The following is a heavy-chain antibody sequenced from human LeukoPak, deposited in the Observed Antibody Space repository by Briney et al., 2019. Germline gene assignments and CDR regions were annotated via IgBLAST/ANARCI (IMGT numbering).Heavy chain of an antibody. CDR3: AKGNQDIVEGNWFDP. J-gene: IGHJ5*02. V-gene: IGHV3-9*01. CDR2: ISWNSGSI. D-gene: IGHD2-15*01. Sequence: PGGSLRLSCAASGFTFDDYAMHWVRQAPGKGLEWVSGISWNSGSIGYADSVKGRFTISRDNAKNSLYLQMNSLRAEDTALYYCAKGNQDIVEGNWFDPWGQGTLVTVSS. CDR1: GFTFDDYA.